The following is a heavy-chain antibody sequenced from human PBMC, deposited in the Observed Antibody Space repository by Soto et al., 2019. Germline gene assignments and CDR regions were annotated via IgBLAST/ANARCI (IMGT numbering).Heavy chain of an antibody. CDR2: ISYDGSNK. V-gene: IGHV3-30*18. J-gene: IGHJ6*02. CDR1: GFTFSSYG. D-gene: IGHD2-21*01. CDR3: AKNSDLNPSSYCYGMDV. Sequence: GGSLRLSCAASGFTFSSYGMHWVRQAPGKGLEWVAVISYDGSNKYYADSVKGRFTISRDNSKNTLYLQMNSLRAEDTAVYYCAKNSDLNPSSYCYGMDVWGQGTTVTVSS.